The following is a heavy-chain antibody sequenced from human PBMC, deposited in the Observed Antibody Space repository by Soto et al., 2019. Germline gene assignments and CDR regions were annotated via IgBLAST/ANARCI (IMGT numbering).Heavy chain of an antibody. J-gene: IGHJ4*02. V-gene: IGHV1-3*01. CDR1: GYTFTSFA. D-gene: IGHD6-19*01. Sequence: SVKVSLKASGYTFTSFAIHWVSQAPGQGLEWMGWINAGNGNIKHSQKFQHRVTITRDTSASTAYMELSSLRFEDTAVYYCARDGAVAGDSNFDYWGQGTLVTVSS. CDR2: INAGNGNI. CDR3: ARDGAVAGDSNFDY.